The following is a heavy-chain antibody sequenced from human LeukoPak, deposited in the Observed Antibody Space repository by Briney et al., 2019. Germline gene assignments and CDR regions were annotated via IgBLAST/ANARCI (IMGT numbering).Heavy chain of an antibody. Sequence: PGGSLRLSCAASGFTFSSYAMSWVRQAPGKGLEWVSAISGSGGSTYYADSVKGRFTISRDNSKNTLYLQMNSLRAEDTAVYYCAKAYEDVAAAGPYYYYYYYMDVWGKGTTVTVSS. CDR2: ISGSGGST. CDR3: AKAYEDVAAAGPYYYYYYYMDV. J-gene: IGHJ6*03. D-gene: IGHD6-13*01. CDR1: GFTFSSYA. V-gene: IGHV3-23*01.